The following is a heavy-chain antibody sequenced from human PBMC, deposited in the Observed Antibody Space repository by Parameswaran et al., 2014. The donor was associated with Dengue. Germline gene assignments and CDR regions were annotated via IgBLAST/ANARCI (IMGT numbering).Heavy chain of an antibody. Sequence: RWIRQPPGKGLEWIGYIYYTGSTYYNPSLKGRFSMSVDTSRNQFSLKVNSVTVADTAVYYCVRNLPHCPTTNCWPFDVWGQGTMVTVSS. V-gene: IGHV4-30-4*01. J-gene: IGHJ3*01. CDR2: IYYTGST. D-gene: IGHD2-2*01. CDR3: VRNLPHCPTTNCWPFDV.